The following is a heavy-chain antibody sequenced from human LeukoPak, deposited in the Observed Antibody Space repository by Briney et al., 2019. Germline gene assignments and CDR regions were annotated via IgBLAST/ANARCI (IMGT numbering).Heavy chain of an antibody. CDR2: ICTSGST. J-gene: IGHJ4*02. V-gene: IGHV4-61*02. CDR3: ARGTGGYDPFDY. CDR1: GGSISSGSYY. Sequence: SETLSLTCTVSGGSISSGSYYWSWIRQPAGKGLEWIGRICTSGSTNYNPSLKSRVTISVDTSKNQFSLKLSSVTAADTAVYYCARGTGGYDPFDYWGQGTLVTVSS. D-gene: IGHD5-12*01.